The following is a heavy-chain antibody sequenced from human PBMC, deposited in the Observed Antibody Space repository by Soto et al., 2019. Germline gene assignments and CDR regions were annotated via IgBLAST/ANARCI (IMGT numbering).Heavy chain of an antibody. J-gene: IGHJ4*02. V-gene: IGHV3-15*01. CDR2: IKSKTDGGTT. CDR1: GFTFSNAW. CDR3: TTGDYYDSSGFDD. D-gene: IGHD3-22*01. Sequence: EVQLVESGGGLVQPGGSLKLSCAASGFTFSNAWMSWVRQAPGKGLEWVGRIKSKTDGGTTDYAAPVKGRFTISRDDSKNTLYLQMNSLKTEDTAVYYCTTGDYYDSSGFDDWGQGTLVTVSS.